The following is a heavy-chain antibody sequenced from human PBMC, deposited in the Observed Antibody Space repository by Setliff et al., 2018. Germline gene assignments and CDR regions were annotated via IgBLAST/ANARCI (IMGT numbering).Heavy chain of an antibody. CDR2: IYYSGST. CDR1: GDSMSFSY. V-gene: IGHV4-59*01. CDR3: AKGRGEMDS. Sequence: KLSETLSLTCSVSGDSMSFSYWSWIRQPPGKGLEWIGYIYYSGSTDSHPSLKSRVSISIDTSKNQFSLNVRSVTAADTAIYYCAKGRGEMDSWGQGILVTVSS. D-gene: IGHD3-10*01. J-gene: IGHJ4*02.